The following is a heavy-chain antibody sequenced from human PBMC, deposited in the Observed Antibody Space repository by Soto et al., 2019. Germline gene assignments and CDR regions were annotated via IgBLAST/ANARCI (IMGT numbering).Heavy chain of an antibody. CDR1: GGSISSGGFY. V-gene: IGHV4-31*03. CDR3: ARGTLYYDSSGEKYYFDY. J-gene: IGHJ4*02. D-gene: IGHD3-22*01. Sequence: QVQLQESGPGLVKPSQTLSLTCTVSGGSISSGGFYWSWIRQHPGKGLEWIGYISYSGSTYYNPSLKSRVTISVDTSKNQFSLKLTSVTAADTAVYYCARGTLYYDSSGEKYYFDYWGQGTLVTVSS. CDR2: ISYSGST.